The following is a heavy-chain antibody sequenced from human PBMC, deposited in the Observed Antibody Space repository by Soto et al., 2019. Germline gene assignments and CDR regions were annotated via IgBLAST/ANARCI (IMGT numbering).Heavy chain of an antibody. Sequence: SVKVSCKASGGTFSSYAISWVRQAPGQGLEWMGGIIPIFGTANYAQKFQGRVTITADESTSTAYMELSSLRSEDTAVYYCARDHGYSNYADYYYGMDVWGQGTTVTV. J-gene: IGHJ6*02. V-gene: IGHV1-69*13. D-gene: IGHD4-4*01. CDR2: IIPIFGTA. CDR1: GGTFSSYA. CDR3: ARDHGYSNYADYYYGMDV.